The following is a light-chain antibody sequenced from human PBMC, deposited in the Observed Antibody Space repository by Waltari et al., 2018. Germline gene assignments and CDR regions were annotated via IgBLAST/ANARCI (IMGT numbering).Light chain of an antibody. CDR1: QIATKT. V-gene: IGLV3-21*02. J-gene: IGLJ2*01. CDR2: DES. CDR3: HVWYGDSDQLI. Sequence: SYVLTQAPSVLAAPGQTARTSCGGLQIATKTVHWHQQKPGQAPVFVVYDESDRPSGIPDRFAGSNSGNTATLTIARGEAGDEADYYCHVWYGDSDQLIFGGGTKMTVL.